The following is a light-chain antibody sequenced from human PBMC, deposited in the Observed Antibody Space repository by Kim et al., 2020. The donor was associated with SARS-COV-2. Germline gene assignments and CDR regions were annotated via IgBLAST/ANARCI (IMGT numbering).Light chain of an antibody. J-gene: IGLJ2*01. CDR1: RLRSYY. CDR3: NSRDSSGNHVV. CDR2: GKN. V-gene: IGLV3-19*01. Sequence: ALGQTVRITCQGDRLRSYYAIWYQQKPGQAPVLVIYGKNNRPSGIPDRFSGSISGNTASLTITGAQAEDEADYYCNSRDSSGNHVVFGGGTQLTVL.